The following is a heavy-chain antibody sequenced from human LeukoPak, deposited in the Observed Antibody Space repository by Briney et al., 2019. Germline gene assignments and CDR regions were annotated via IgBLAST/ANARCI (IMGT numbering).Heavy chain of an antibody. V-gene: IGHV1-69*04. D-gene: IGHD4-23*01. CDR3: ARDRRYGGNSGGGFDY. Sequence: SVKVSCKSSGGTFSSYANSWVRQAPGQGLEWMGRIIPILGIANYAQKFQGRVTITADKSTSTAYMELSSLRSEDTAVYYCARDRRYGGNSGGGFDYWGQGTLVTVSS. CDR1: GGTFSSYA. CDR2: IIPILGIA. J-gene: IGHJ4*02.